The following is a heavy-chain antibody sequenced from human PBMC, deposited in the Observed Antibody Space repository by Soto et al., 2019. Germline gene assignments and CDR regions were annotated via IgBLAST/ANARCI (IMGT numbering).Heavy chain of an antibody. J-gene: IGHJ6*02. V-gene: IGHV4-39*01. CDR1: GGSISSSSYY. Sequence: LSLTCTVSGGSISSSSYYWGWIRQPPGKGLEWIGSIYYSGSTYYNPSLKSRVTISVDTSKNQFSLKLSSVTAADTAVYYCARQNGRIGVYFGYYGMDVWGQGTTVTVSS. CDR2: IYYSGST. CDR3: ARQNGRIGVYFGYYGMDV. D-gene: IGHD2-8*01.